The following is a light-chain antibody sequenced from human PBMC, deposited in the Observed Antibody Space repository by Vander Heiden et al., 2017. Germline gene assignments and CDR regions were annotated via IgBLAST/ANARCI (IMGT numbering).Light chain of an antibody. CDR3: QQYGSSPRT. J-gene: IGKJ1*01. V-gene: IGKV3-20*01. CDR1: KSVSSSY. Sequence: EIVLTQSPGTLSLSPGERATLSCRASKSVSSSYLARYQQKPGQAPRLLIYGASSSATGIPDRFSGSGSGTDFTLTISRLEPEDFAVYYCQQYGSSPRTFGQGTKVEIK. CDR2: GAS.